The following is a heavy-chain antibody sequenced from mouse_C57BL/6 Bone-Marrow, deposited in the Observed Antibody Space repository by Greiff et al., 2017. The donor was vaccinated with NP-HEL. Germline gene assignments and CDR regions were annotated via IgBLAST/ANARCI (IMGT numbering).Heavy chain of an antibody. D-gene: IGHD1-1*01. Sequence: LKESGPELVKPGASVKISCKASGYSFTGYYMNWVKQSPEKSLEWIGEINPSTGGTTYNQKFKAKATLTVDKSSSTAYMQLKSLTSEDSAVYYCARRTTPRYFDVWGTGTTVTVSS. V-gene: IGHV1-42*01. CDR3: ARRTTPRYFDV. CDR2: INPSTGGT. CDR1: GYSFTGYY. J-gene: IGHJ1*03.